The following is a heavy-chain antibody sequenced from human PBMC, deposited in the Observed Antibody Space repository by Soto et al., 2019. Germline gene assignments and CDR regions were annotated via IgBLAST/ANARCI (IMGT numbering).Heavy chain of an antibody. V-gene: IGHV3-7*03. CDR1: GFAFTDFY. Sequence: EVPLVQSGGGLVQPGGSLRLSCVGSGFAFTDFYMNWVRQAPGTGLEWVANIRPDGSETTYVESVTGRVTTSRDNARKSLVLQGNSLGAGDTAVHYCAGGGGHDYKDWGQGILVTVSS. CDR2: IRPDGSET. J-gene: IGHJ4*02. CDR3: AGGGGHDYKD. D-gene: IGHD4-4*01.